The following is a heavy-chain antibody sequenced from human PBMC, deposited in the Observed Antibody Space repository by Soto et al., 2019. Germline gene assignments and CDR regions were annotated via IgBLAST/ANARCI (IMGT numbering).Heavy chain of an antibody. J-gene: IGHJ6*02. V-gene: IGHV3-7*01. D-gene: IGHD2-15*01. CDR2: IKQDGSEK. CDR1: RFTFSSYW. CDR3: ARIWVVAAMSYYYYGMDV. Sequence: EVQLVESGGGLVQPGGSLRLSSAASRFTFSSYWMTWVRQGPGKGLEWVANIKQDGSEKYYVDSVKGRFTISRDNAKKSLYLQMNSLGAEDSAVYYCARIWVVAAMSYYYYGMDVWGQGTTVTVSS.